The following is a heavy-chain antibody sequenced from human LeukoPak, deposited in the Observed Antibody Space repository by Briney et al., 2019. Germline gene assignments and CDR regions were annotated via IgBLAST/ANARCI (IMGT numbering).Heavy chain of an antibody. J-gene: IGHJ4*02. D-gene: IGHD2-15*01. V-gene: IGHV3-74*01. CDR2: ISYDGDNT. CDR1: GFTFSTYW. CDR3: ARDQTPFY. Sequence: SGGSLRLSCAASGFTFSTYWMHWVRQAPGKELVWVSRISYDGDNTNYADSVKGRFTIPRDNAKSSMWLQMNSLRDEDTAVYYCARDQTPFYWGQGSLVTVSS.